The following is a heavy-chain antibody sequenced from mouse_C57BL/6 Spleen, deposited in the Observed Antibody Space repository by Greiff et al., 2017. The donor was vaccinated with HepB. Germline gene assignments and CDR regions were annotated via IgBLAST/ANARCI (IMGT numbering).Heavy chain of an antibody. V-gene: IGHV1-42*01. J-gene: IGHJ4*01. D-gene: IGHD4-1*01. CDR3: AKWGTGGYAMDY. CDR2: INPSTGGT. CDR1: GYSFTGYY. Sequence: VQLKQSGPELVKPGASVKISCKASGYSFTGYYMNWVKQSPEKSLEWIGEINPSTGGTTYNQKFKAKATLTVDKSSRTAYMQLKSLTSEDSAVYYCAKWGTGGYAMDYWGQGTSVTVSS.